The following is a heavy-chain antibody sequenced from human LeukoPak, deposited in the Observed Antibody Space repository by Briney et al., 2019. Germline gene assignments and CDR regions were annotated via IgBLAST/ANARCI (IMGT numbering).Heavy chain of an antibody. J-gene: IGHJ6*02. CDR3: ARDLSRVYGFGEATDYYYGMDV. D-gene: IGHD3-10*01. CDR2: ISYDGSNK. Sequence: GGSLRLSCAASEFTFSTYGMHWVRQAPGKGLEWVAVISYDGSNKYYADSVKGRFTISRDNSKNTLYLQMNSLRAEDTAVYYCARDLSRVYGFGEATDYYYGMDVWGQGTTVTVSS. CDR1: EFTFSTYG. V-gene: IGHV3-30*19.